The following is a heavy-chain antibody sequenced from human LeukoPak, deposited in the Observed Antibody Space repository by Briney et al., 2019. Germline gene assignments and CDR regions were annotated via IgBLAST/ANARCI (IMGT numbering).Heavy chain of an antibody. CDR3: TSLGGYPDY. CDR2: IRSKANSYAT. D-gene: IGHD5-12*01. J-gene: IGHJ4*02. Sequence: GGSLRHSCAASGFTFSGSAMHWVRQASGKGLEWVGRIRSKANSYATAYAASVKGRFTISRDDSKNTAYLQMNSLKTEDTAVYYCTSLGGYPDYWGQGTLVTVSS. V-gene: IGHV3-73*01. CDR1: GFTFSGSA.